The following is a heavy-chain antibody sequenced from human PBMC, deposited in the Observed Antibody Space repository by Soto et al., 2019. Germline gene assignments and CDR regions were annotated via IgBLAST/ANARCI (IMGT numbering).Heavy chain of an antibody. D-gene: IGHD5-18*01. V-gene: IGHV4-39*01. CDR1: GGFTSRSSYY. CDR3: ACIFSGGYGYGFYYDGMDV. J-gene: IGHJ6*02. Sequence: SEALPVTCTVSGGFTSRSSYYLCWILQPPGKGLEWIGSIYYSGSTYYNPSLKSRVTISVDTSKNQFSLKLSSVTAADTAVYYCACIFSGGYGYGFYYDGMDVCGQGTTVT. CDR2: IYYSGST.